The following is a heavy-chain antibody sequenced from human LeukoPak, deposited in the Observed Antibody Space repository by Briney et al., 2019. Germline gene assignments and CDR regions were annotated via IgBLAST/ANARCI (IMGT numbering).Heavy chain of an antibody. CDR2: ISSSRSTI. CDR1: GFTFSTYG. J-gene: IGHJ3*02. Sequence: GGSLSLSCAASGFTFSTYGMSWVRQAPGKGLEWLSYISSSRSTIYYGDSVKGRFTISRDNAKNSLYLQMNSLRDEDTALYYCARAMYYYDSSGGLGAFDIWGQGTMVTVSS. V-gene: IGHV3-48*02. D-gene: IGHD3-22*01. CDR3: ARAMYYYDSSGGLGAFDI.